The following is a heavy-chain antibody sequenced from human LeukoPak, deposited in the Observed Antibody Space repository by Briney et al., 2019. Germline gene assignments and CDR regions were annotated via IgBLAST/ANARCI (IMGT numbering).Heavy chain of an antibody. Sequence: PSETLSLTCTVSGGSISSYYWSWIRQPPGKGLEWIGYIYYSGSTNYNPSLKSRVTISVDTSKNQFSLKLSSVTAADTAMYYCARSWSGRYYYDSSGYPNAYGMDVWGQGTTVTVSS. J-gene: IGHJ6*02. V-gene: IGHV4-59*01. CDR2: IYYSGST. CDR1: GGSISSYY. D-gene: IGHD3-22*01. CDR3: ARSWSGRYYYDSSGYPNAYGMDV.